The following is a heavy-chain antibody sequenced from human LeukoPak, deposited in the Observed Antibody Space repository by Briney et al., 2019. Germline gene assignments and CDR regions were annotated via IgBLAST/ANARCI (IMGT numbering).Heavy chain of an antibody. V-gene: IGHV4-59*01. CDR1: GGTISSYD. CDR3: ARANDYYDSSGSCVFDC. Sequence: AETLCLSCTVSGGTISSYDWSWIRQPPGKGLEWVGDIYDCGSTNNRPSLKGRVTISVDTSNNQFSLKLSSVTAADTAVYLCARANDYYDSSGSCVFDCWGQGTLVTVS. CDR2: IYDCGST. J-gene: IGHJ4*02. D-gene: IGHD3-22*01.